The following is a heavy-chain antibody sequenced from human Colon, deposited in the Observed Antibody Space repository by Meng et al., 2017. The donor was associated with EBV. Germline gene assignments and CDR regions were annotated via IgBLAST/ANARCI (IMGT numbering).Heavy chain of an antibody. D-gene: IGHD3-10*01. V-gene: IGHV4-61*01. CDR1: CDSVATCRYV. Sequence: GQLRGPGPGLLKPSEALSLTLSVACDSVATCRYVWSGSRPPPDKGLEWIAYIYYIGGTNYNPSLKSRLTISLDTSKNQFSLSLRSVTAADTAVYYCARVSGRSFDHWGQGTLVTVSS. J-gene: IGHJ5*02. CDR2: IYYIGGT. CDR3: ARVSGRSFDH.